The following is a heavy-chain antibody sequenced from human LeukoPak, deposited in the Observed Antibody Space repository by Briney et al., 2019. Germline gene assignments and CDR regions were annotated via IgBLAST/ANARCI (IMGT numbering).Heavy chain of an antibody. CDR1: GYTFTGYY. J-gene: IGHJ4*02. V-gene: IGHV1-2*06. CDR3: AREHGSGSLYGY. CDR2: INPNSGGT. Sequence: ASVKVSCKAPGYTFTGYYMHWVRQAPGQGLEWMGRINPNSGGTNYAQKFQGRVTMTRDTSISTAYMELSRLRSDDTAVYYCAREHGSGSLYGYWGQGTLVTVSS. D-gene: IGHD3-10*01.